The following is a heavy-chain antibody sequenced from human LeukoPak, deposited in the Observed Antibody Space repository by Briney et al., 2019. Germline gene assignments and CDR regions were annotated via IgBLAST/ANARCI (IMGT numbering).Heavy chain of an antibody. CDR3: AKGAPNLPDY. Sequence: GGSLRLSCVASGFTFNNYGMHWVRQAPGKGLEWVSFIRYDGTNLYYTNSAKGRFTISRDNSRSTLYLQMNSLKTEDTAMYYCAKGAPNLPDYWGQGTLATVSS. J-gene: IGHJ4*02. CDR1: GFTFNNYG. V-gene: IGHV3-30*02. CDR2: IRYDGTNL.